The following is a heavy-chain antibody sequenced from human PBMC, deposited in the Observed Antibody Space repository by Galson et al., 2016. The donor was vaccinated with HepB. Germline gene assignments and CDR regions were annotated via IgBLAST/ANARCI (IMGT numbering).Heavy chain of an antibody. CDR2: ITDSGGTT. Sequence: SLRLSCAASGFTLFNYAMTWVRQAPGRGLEWVAGITDSGGTTSYAASVKGRFTISRDNSKNTVYLQMTSLGADDTAVYFCGKDGGAPRDWGQGTLVTVSS. D-gene: IGHD2-15*01. CDR3: GKDGGAPRD. V-gene: IGHV3-23*01. CDR1: GFTLFNYA. J-gene: IGHJ4*02.